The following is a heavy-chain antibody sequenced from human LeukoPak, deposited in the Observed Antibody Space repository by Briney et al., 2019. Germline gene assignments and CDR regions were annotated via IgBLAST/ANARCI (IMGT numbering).Heavy chain of an antibody. V-gene: IGHV3-23*01. Sequence: GGSLRLSCAASGFTFSSYAMSWVRQASGKGLEWVSAISGSGGSTYYADSVKGRFTISRDNSKNTLYLQMNSLRAEDTAVYYCALSIDYGGNPWGQGTLVTVSS. CDR2: ISGSGGST. CDR3: ALSIDYGGNP. CDR1: GFTFSSYA. J-gene: IGHJ5*02. D-gene: IGHD4-23*01.